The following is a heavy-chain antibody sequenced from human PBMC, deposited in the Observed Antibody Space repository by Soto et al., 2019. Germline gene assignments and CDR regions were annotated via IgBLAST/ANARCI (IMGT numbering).Heavy chain of an antibody. CDR2: VDSSGTYT. CDR1: GFTFGGFG. J-gene: IGHJ5*02. Sequence: GGSLRLSCAASGFTFGGFGMYWFRQAPGKGLEFVSAVDSSGTYTYYEDSVKGRFTISRDNSKNTLYLQMGSLRIEDMAVYYCARSLAEIGQKWLDPWGQGTLVTVSS. V-gene: IGHV3-64*02. D-gene: IGHD3-3*02. CDR3: ARSLAEIGQKWLDP.